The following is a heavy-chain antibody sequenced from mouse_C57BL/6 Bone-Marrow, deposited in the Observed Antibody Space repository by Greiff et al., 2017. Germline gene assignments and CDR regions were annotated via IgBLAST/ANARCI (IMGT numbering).Heavy chain of an antibody. CDR2: INPYNGGT. CDR3: ARVNWVWFAY. V-gene: IGHV1-19*01. Sequence: EVKLQESGPVLVKPGASVKMSCKASGYTFTDYYMNWVKQSHGKSLEWIGVINPYNGGTSYNQKFKGKATLTVDKSSSTAYMELNSLTSEDSAVYYCARVNWVWFAYWGQGTLVTVSA. D-gene: IGHD4-1*01. CDR1: GYTFTDYY. J-gene: IGHJ3*01.